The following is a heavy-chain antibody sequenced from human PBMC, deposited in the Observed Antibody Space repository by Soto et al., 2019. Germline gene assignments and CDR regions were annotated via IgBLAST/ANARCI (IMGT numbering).Heavy chain of an antibody. CDR3: ARDLSSDSTGFRGYDL. D-gene: IGHD3-22*01. J-gene: IGHJ4*02. V-gene: IGHV1-69*01. CDR2: FIPIFVSA. Sequence: QEHLVQSGAEVKKPGSSVKVSCKASGGTVSSYAITWVRQAPGKGLEWMGVFIPIFVSAHYAQKFQGRVTITADESTSTAYMELSGLRSEDTAIYYCARDLSSDSTGFRGYDLWGQGTLVTVSS. CDR1: GGTVSSYA.